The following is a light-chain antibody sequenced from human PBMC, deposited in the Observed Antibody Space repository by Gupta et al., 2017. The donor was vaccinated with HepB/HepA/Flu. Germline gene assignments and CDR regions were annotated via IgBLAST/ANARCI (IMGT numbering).Light chain of an antibody. Sequence: DIQMTPSPSTLSASVGDRVTITCRASQSISSWLAWYQQKPGKAPKLLSYKASSLESGVPSRCSGSRSGTEFTLTISSLQPDDVATYYCQEYNSTGTFGQGTKVEIK. CDR3: QEYNSTGT. J-gene: IGKJ1*01. CDR2: KAS. V-gene: IGKV1-5*03. CDR1: QSISSW.